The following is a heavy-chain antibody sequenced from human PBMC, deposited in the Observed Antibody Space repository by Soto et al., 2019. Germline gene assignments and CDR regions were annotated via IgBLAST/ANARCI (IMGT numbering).Heavy chain of an antibody. V-gene: IGHV2-5*02. D-gene: IGHD6-13*01. CDR1: GFSLSTSGVG. CDR3: AHRQGRGSSWTEYFQH. CDR2: VYWDDDK. J-gene: IGHJ1*01. Sequence: SGPTLVNPTQTLTLTCTFSGFSLSTSGVGVGWIRQPPGKALEWLALVYWDDDKRYSPSLKSRLTITKDTSKNQVVLTMTNMDPVDTATYYCAHRQGRGSSWTEYFQHWGQGTLVTVSS.